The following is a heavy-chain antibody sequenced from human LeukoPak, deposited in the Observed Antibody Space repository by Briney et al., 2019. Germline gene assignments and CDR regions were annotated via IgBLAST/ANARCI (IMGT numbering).Heavy chain of an antibody. J-gene: IGHJ4*02. Sequence: PGGSLRLSCAASGFTVSSNYMSWVRQAPGKGLEWVSVIYSGGSTYYADSVKGRFTISRDNSKNTLYLQMNSLRAEDTAVYYCAAYYYGSGSYYKDYWGLGTLVTVSS. D-gene: IGHD3-10*01. V-gene: IGHV3-53*01. CDR3: AAYYYGSGSYYKDY. CDR2: IYSGGST. CDR1: GFTVSSNY.